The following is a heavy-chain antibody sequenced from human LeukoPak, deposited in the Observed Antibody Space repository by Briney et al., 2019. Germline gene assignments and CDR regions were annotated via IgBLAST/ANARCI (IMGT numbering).Heavy chain of an antibody. J-gene: IGHJ6*02. CDR3: ARARRTYGGRDYYYYGMDV. V-gene: IGHV1-18*01. Sequence: ASVKVSCKASGYTFTSYGISWVRQAPGQGLEWMGWISAYNGNTNYSQKLQGRVTMTTDTSTSTAYMELRSLRSEDTAVYYCARARRTYGGRDYYYYGMDVWGQGTTVTVSS. D-gene: IGHD4-23*01. CDR2: ISAYNGNT. CDR1: GYTFTSYG.